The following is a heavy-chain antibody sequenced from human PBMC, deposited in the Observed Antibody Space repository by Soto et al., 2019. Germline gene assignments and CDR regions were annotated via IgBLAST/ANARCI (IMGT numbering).Heavy chain of an antibody. D-gene: IGHD4-17*01. CDR2: IYYSGST. J-gene: IGHJ5*02. Sequence: LSLTCTVSGGSISSSYWSWIRQPPGKGLEWIGYIYYSGSTNYNPSLKSRVTISVDTSKNQFSLKLSSVTAADTAVYYCARVRLTTVTEPNWFDPWGQGTLVTVSS. CDR3: ARVRLTTVTEPNWFDP. CDR1: GGSISSSY. V-gene: IGHV4-59*01.